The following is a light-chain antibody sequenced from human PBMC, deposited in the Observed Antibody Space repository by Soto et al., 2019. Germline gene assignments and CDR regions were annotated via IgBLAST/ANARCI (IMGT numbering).Light chain of an antibody. Sequence: IQLTQSPSSLSASVGDRFTITCRASQGISSYLGWYQQKPGKAPNLLIYDASTLHSGVPSRFSGGGSGTDFTLTISSPQPEDFATYYCQQVNVYPSTFGGGTKVDIK. J-gene: IGKJ4*01. CDR2: DAS. CDR3: QQVNVYPST. V-gene: IGKV1-9*01. CDR1: QGISSY.